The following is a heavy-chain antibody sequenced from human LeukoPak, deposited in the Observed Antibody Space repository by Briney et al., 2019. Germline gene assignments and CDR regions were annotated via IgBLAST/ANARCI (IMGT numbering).Heavy chain of an antibody. J-gene: IGHJ6*02. Sequence: PSETLSLTCTVSGGSISSYYWSWIRQPPGKGLEWIGYIYYSGSTNYNPSLKSRVTISVDTSKNQFSLKLSSVTAADTAVYYCARDSQYYDILTGSYYYYGMDVWGQGTTVTVSS. CDR1: GGSISSYY. CDR2: IYYSGST. V-gene: IGHV4-59*01. D-gene: IGHD3-9*01. CDR3: ARDSQYYDILTGSYYYYGMDV.